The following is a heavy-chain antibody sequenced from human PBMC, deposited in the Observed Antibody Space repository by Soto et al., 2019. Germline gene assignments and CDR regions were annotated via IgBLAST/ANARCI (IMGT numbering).Heavy chain of an antibody. CDR1: GFTFTSSA. V-gene: IGHV1-58*01. CDR2: IVVGSGNT. D-gene: IGHD5-18*01. Sequence: GASVKVSCKASGFTFTSSAVQWVRQARGQRLEWIGWIVVGSGNTNYAQKFQERVTITRDMSTSTAYMELSSLRSEDTAVYYCAARELDSYGSYYFDYWGQGTLVTVSS. J-gene: IGHJ4*02. CDR3: AARELDSYGSYYFDY.